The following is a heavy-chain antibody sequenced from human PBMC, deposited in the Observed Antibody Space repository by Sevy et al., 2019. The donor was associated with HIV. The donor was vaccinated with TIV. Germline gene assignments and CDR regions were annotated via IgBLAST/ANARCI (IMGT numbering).Heavy chain of an antibody. Sequence: SETLSLTCTVSGGSISSGGYYWSWIRQHPGKGLEWIGYIYYSGSTYYNPSLKSRVTISVDTSKNQFSLKLSSVTAADTAVYYCARGKYTGGPSDYWGQGTLVTVSS. CDR2: IYYSGST. CDR1: GGSISSGGYY. CDR3: ARGKYTGGPSDY. J-gene: IGHJ4*02. D-gene: IGHD1-26*01. V-gene: IGHV4-31*03.